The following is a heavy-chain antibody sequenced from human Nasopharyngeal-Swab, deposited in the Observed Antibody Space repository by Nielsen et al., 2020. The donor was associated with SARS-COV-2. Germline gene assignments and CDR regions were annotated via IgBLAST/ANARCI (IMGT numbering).Heavy chain of an antibody. Sequence: GESLKISCAASGFTFNYFGMNWVRQAPGKGLEWVSVIWYDGSKKFYAESVKGRFSISRDESKNTVYLQMSSLRVEDTAVYYCVSAGSIEYWGPGTLVTVSA. CDR3: VSAGSIEY. CDR2: IWYDGSKK. V-gene: IGHV3-33*08. D-gene: IGHD3-10*01. J-gene: IGHJ4*02. CDR1: GFTFNYFG.